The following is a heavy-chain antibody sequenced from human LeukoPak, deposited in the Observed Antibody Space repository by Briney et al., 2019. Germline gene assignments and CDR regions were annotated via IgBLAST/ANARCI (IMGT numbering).Heavy chain of an antibody. CDR1: GGSISSYY. D-gene: IGHD5-24*01. V-gene: IGHV4-59*01. J-gene: IGHJ4*02. Sequence: PSETLPLTCTVSGGSISSYYWSWIRQPPGKGLEWIGYIYYSGSTNYNPSLKSRVTISVDTSKNQFSLKLSSVTAADTAVYYCARDLGYNYDYWGQGTLVTVSS. CDR3: ARDLGYNYDY. CDR2: IYYSGST.